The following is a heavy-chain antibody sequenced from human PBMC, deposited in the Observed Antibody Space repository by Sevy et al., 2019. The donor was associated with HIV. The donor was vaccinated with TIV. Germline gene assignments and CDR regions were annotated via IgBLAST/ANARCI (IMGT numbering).Heavy chain of an antibody. CDR2: IIPIFGTA. V-gene: IGHV1-69*13. J-gene: IGHJ4*02. D-gene: IGHD3-22*01. CDR3: ARDRTRGSIGYYFYYFDY. CDR1: GGTFSSYA. Sequence: ASVKVSCKASGGTFSSYAISWVRQAPGQGLEWMGGIIPIFGTANYAQKFQGRVTITADESTSTAYMELSSLRSEDTAMYYCARDRTRGSIGYYFYYFDYWGQGTLVTVSS.